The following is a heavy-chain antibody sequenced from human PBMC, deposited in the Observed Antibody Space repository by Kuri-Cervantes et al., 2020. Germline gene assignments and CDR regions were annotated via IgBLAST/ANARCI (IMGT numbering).Heavy chain of an antibody. CDR3: AKDYGEGPAVTANWYFDL. CDR1: GFTFSSYG. J-gene: IGHJ2*01. CDR2: ISYDGSNK. D-gene: IGHD2-21*02. V-gene: IGHV3-30*18. Sequence: GESLKISCAASGFTFSSYGMHWVRQAPGKGLEWVAVISYDGSNKYYADSVKGRFTISRDNSKNTLYLQMNSLRAEDTAVYYCAKDYGEGPAVTANWYFDLWGRGTLVTVSS.